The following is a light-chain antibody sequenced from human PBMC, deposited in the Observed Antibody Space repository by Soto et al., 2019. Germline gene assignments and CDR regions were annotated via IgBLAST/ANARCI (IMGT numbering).Light chain of an antibody. V-gene: IGLV2-14*01. J-gene: IGLJ1*01. CDR1: SSDVGAYIY. Sequence: QSALTQPASVSGSPGQSITISCTGTSSDVGAYIYVSWYQHHPGKAPKVMIYEVTNRPSGVSDRFSGSKSGNTASLTISGVQAEDEADYYCCSYTSSRTYVFGTGTKLTVL. CDR3: CSYTSSRTYV. CDR2: EVT.